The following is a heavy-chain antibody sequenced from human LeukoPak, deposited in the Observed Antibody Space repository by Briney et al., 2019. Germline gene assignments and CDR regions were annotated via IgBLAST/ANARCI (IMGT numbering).Heavy chain of an antibody. V-gene: IGHV3-48*03. D-gene: IGHD2-15*01. CDR1: GFTFSSYE. CDR2: ISSSGSTI. CDR3: ARAGRYCSGGSCYPNYYYYGMDV. Sequence: GGSLRLSCAASGFTFSSYEMNWVRQAPGKGLEWVSYISSSGSTIYYADSVKGRFTISRDNSKNTLYLQMNSLRAEDTAVYYCARAGRYCSGGSCYPNYYYYGMDVWGKGTTVTVSS. J-gene: IGHJ6*04.